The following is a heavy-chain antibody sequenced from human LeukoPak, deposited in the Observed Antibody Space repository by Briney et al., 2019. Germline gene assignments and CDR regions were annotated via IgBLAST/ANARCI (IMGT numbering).Heavy chain of an antibody. Sequence: ASVKVSCKTSGYTFTGYHMHWVRQAPGQGLEWMGRINPNSGGTNYAQKFQGRVTMTRDTSISTAYMELSRLRSDDTAVYYCARDFIAVAGTEYFQHWGQGTLVTVSS. CDR3: ARDFIAVAGTEYFQH. CDR1: GYTFTGYH. CDR2: INPNSGGT. D-gene: IGHD6-19*01. J-gene: IGHJ1*01. V-gene: IGHV1-2*06.